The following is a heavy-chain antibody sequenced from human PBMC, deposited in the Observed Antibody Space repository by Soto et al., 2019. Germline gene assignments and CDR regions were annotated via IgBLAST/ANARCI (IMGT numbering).Heavy chain of an antibody. CDR3: VKKRSYDRTNYDHFDY. Sequence: PGGSLRLSCATSGFSFSTYPMSWVRQAPGKGLEWVTAISANGRGTSYADSVKGRFTILRDNSRNTLFLQMNSLRADDTAVYFCVKKRSYDRTNYDHFDYWGQGTLGT. J-gene: IGHJ4*02. CDR1: GFSFSTYP. V-gene: IGHV3-23*01. D-gene: IGHD3-22*01. CDR2: ISANGRGT.